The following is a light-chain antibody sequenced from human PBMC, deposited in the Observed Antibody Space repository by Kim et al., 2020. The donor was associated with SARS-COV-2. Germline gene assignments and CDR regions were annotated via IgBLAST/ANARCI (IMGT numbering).Light chain of an antibody. V-gene: IGKV3-11*01. CDR1: QSVSSY. CDR2: DAS. CDR3: QQRSNWPKYT. Sequence: SPGERDTLSRRASQSVSSYLAWYQQKPGQAPRLLIYDASNRATGIPARFSGSGSGTDFTLTISSLEPEDFAVNYCQQRSNWPKYTFGQGTKLEI. J-gene: IGKJ2*01.